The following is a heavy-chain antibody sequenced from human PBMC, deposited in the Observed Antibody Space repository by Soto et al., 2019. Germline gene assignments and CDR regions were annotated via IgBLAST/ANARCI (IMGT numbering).Heavy chain of an antibody. Sequence: QVQLQESGPGLVKPSETLSLTCTVSGGSISSYYWCWIRQPPGKGLEWIGYIYYSGSTNYNPSLESRVTISVDTPKNQFSLKLSSVTAADTAVDYCARRYSSGFKYWGQGTLVTVSS. CDR3: ARRYSSGFKY. V-gene: IGHV4-59*01. J-gene: IGHJ4*02. D-gene: IGHD6-19*01. CDR2: IYYSGST. CDR1: GGSISSYY.